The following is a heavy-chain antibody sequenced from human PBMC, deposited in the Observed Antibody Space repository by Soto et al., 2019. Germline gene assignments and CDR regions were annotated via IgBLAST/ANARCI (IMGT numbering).Heavy chain of an antibody. V-gene: IGHV1-3*01. D-gene: IGHD3-9*01. CDR2: INAGNGNT. J-gene: IGHJ4*02. CDR3: ARDHGDTRPFDY. CDR1: GYTFTSYA. Sequence: ASVKVSCKASGYTFTSYAMHWVRQAPGQRLEWMGWINAGNGNTKYSQKFQGRVTITRDTSASTAYMELSSLRSEDTAVYYCARDHGDTRPFDYWGQGTLVTVPQ.